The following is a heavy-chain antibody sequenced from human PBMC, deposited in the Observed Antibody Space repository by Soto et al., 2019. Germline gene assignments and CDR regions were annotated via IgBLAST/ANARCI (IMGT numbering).Heavy chain of an antibody. J-gene: IGHJ4*02. V-gene: IGHV1-18*01. CDR3: ARDQWIQEAKEFDY. CDR2: ISGYNGNT. D-gene: IGHD5-18*01. CDR1: GYTFTTYG. Sequence: QVQLVQSGPEVKKPGASVKVSCKASGYTFTTYGISWVRQAPGQGLEWMGWISGYNGNTNYAQKPQGRVTMTTDTSTSTADMEVRSLRSDDTAVYYCARDQWIQEAKEFDYWGQGTLVTVSS.